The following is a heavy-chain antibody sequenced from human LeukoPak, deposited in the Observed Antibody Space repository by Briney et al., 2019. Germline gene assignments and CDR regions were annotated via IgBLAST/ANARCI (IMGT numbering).Heavy chain of an antibody. Sequence: PGESLRLSCAASGFTFTTYWMSWVRQAPGKGLEWVANIKQDGTEKYYVDSVKGRFTISRDNAKNSLYLQMNSLRAEDTAVYYCAREGYGGRRWFDPWGQGTLVTVSS. CDR2: IKQDGTEK. D-gene: IGHD4-23*01. V-gene: IGHV3-7*01. CDR1: GFTFTTYW. CDR3: AREGYGGRRWFDP. J-gene: IGHJ5*02.